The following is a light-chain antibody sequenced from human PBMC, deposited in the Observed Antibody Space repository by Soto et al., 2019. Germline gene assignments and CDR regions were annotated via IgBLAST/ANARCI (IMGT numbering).Light chain of an antibody. J-gene: IGKJ4*01. V-gene: IGKV3-20*01. CDR1: QSVGTS. Sequence: IVLTQSPATLSLSPGERGTLSCRASQSVGTSLAWYQQRPGQAPRLLIYHAASRATGIPDRFSGSGSGTDFSLTISGLEPEDFAVYYCQQYGSSPLTFGGGTKV. CDR3: QQYGSSPLT. CDR2: HAA.